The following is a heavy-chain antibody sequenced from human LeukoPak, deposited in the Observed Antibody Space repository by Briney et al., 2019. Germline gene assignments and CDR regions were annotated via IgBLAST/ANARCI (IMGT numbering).Heavy chain of an antibody. CDR1: GFTFSSYT. D-gene: IGHD6-19*01. J-gene: IGHJ4*02. V-gene: IGHV3-21*01. CDR2: ISSSSSYI. Sequence: GGSLRLSCAASGFTFSSYTMNWVRQAPGKGLEWVSSISSSSSYIYYADSVKGRFTISRDNAENSLYLQMHSLRAEDTAVYYCARDVLYSSGTYSFDYWGQGTLVTVSS. CDR3: ARDVLYSSGTYSFDY.